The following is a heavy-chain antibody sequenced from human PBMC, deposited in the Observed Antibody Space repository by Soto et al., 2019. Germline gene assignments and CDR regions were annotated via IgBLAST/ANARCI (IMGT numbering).Heavy chain of an antibody. CDR3: ARGMGSTYYYMDV. CDR2: IIPILGIA. CDR1: GGTFSSYT. V-gene: IGHV1-69*02. Sequence: KVSCKASGGTFSSYTISWVRQAPGQGLEWMGRIIPILGIANYAQKFQGRVTITADKSTSTAYMELSSLRSEDTAVYYCARGMGSTYYYMDVWGKGTTVTVSS. D-gene: IGHD2-8*01. J-gene: IGHJ6*03.